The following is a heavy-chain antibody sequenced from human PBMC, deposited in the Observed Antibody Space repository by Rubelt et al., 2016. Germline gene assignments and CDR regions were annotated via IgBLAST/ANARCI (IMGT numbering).Heavy chain of an antibody. V-gene: IGHV4-34*01. CDR3: ARTDDSLTSDV. D-gene: IGHD3-9*01. J-gene: IGHJ6*02. Sequence: QVQLQQWGAGLLKPSETLSLTCAVYGGSFSGYYWSWIRQPPGRGLGWIGEINHSGSTNYNPSLKSRVTISVDTSKNQFSLKLGSGTAADTAVYYCARTDDSLTSDVWGQGTTVTVSS. CDR1: GGSFSGYY. CDR2: INHSGST.